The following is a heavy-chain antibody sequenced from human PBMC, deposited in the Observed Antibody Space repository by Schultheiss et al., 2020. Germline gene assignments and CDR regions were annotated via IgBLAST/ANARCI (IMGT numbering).Heavy chain of an antibody. CDR2: ISSSGRAI. V-gene: IGHV3-11*01. CDR1: GFTFNDYY. J-gene: IGHJ5*02. CDR3: ARDQRPPEDYDNVFWESPKNNHMTKWFDP. Sequence: GGSLRLSCAASGFTFNDYYMSWLRQAPGKGLEWVSYISSSGRAIFYADSVRGRFAISRDNAKNSLYLQMNSLRAEDTAVYYCARDQRPPEDYDNVFWESPKNNHMTKWFDPWGQGTQVTVSS. D-gene: IGHD3-16*01.